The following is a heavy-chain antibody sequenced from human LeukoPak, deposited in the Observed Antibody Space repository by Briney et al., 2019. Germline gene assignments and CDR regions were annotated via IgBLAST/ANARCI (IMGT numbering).Heavy chain of an antibody. V-gene: IGHV1-2*02. CDR2: INPNSGGT. CDR3: ASFWSAGY. D-gene: IGHD3-3*01. J-gene: IGHJ4*02. CDR1: GYTFTDYY. Sequence: GASVKVSCKAYGYTFTDYYIHCVRQAPGQGLEWMGWINPNSGGTKYAQKFQGRVTMTRDTSISTAYMELSRLRSDDTAVYYCASFWSAGYWGQGTLVTVSS.